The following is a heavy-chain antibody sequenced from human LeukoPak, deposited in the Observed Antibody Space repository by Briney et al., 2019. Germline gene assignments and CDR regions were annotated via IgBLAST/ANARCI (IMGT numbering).Heavy chain of an antibody. CDR2: IIPILGTA. CDR3: ARGDYGDYYFDY. J-gene: IGHJ4*02. D-gene: IGHD4-17*01. Sequence: SVKVSCKASGGTFSSYAISWVRQAPGQGLEWMGRIIPILGTANYAQKFQGRVTITTDESTSTAYMELSSLRSEDTAVYYCARGDYGDYYFDYWGQGTLVTVSS. V-gene: IGHV1-69*05. CDR1: GGTFSSYA.